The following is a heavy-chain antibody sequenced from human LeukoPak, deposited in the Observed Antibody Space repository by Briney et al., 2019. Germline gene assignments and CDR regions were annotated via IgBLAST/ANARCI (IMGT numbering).Heavy chain of an antibody. CDR2: ISGSGGST. J-gene: IGHJ6*02. D-gene: IGHD3-3*01. CDR3: ANPPIFGVVMWYYGMDV. CDR1: GFTFSSYA. V-gene: IGHV3-23*01. Sequence: GGSLRLSCAASGFTFSSYAMSWVRQAPGKGLEWVSAISGSGGSTYYADSVKGRFTISRDNSKNTLYLQMNSLRAEDTAVYYCANPPIFGVVMWYYGMDVWGQGTMVAVSS.